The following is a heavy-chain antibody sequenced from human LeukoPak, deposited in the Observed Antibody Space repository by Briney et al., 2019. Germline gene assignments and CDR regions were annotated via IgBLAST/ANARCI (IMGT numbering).Heavy chain of an antibody. J-gene: IGHJ4*02. Sequence: GGSLRLSCAASGFTFSDYYMSWVRQAPGKGLECVANIKEDGSEKYYVDSVRGRFTISRDNAKNSLYLQMNSLRAEDTAVYYCARMRPSSSWYTADYFDYWGQGTLVTVSS. CDR3: ARMRPSSSWYTADYFDY. V-gene: IGHV3-7*01. D-gene: IGHD6-13*01. CDR1: GFTFSDYY. CDR2: IKEDGSEK.